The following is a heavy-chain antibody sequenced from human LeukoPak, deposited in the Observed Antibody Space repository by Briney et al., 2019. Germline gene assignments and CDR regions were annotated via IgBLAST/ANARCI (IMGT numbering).Heavy chain of an antibody. Sequence: GESLKISCKGSGYSFTSYWIGWVRQMPGKGLEWMGIIYPGDSDTRYSPSFQGQVTISADKSISTAYLQWSSLKASDTAMYYCARTYYYDSSGYYYFDYWGQGTLVTVSS. CDR3: ARTYYYDSSGYYYFDY. CDR2: IYPGDSDT. J-gene: IGHJ4*02. V-gene: IGHV5-51*01. CDR1: GYSFTSYW. D-gene: IGHD3-22*01.